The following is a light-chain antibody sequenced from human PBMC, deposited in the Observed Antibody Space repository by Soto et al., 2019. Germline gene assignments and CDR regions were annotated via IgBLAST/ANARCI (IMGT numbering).Light chain of an antibody. V-gene: IGLV2-11*01. CDR2: DVS. Sequence: QSVLTPPRSVSGSPGQSVTISCNGTSSDVGGYHYVSWYQQHPGKAPKLRIYDVSKRPSGVTDRFSGSTSGNTASLTISGLQTEEKSDKSCCTYAGTYTMVFGVGTQLTGL. CDR1: SSDVGGYHY. J-gene: IGLJ2*01. CDR3: CTYAGTYTMV.